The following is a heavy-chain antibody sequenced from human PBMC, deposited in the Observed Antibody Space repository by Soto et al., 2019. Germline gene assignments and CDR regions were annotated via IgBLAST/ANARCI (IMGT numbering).Heavy chain of an antibody. D-gene: IGHD2-2*01. CDR2: IIPIFGTA. Sequence: QVQLVQSGAEVKKPGSSVKVSCKASGGTFSSYAISWVRQAPGQGLEWMGGIIPIFGTANYAQKFQGRVTITADESTSTAYMELSSLRSEDTAVYYCARAVVVVPAALYYYYGMDVCGQGTTVTVSS. CDR3: ARAVVVVPAALYYYYGMDV. CDR1: GGTFSSYA. J-gene: IGHJ6*02. V-gene: IGHV1-69*01.